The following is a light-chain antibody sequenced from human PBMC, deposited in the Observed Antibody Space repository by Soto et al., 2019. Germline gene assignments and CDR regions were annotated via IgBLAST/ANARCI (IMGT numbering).Light chain of an antibody. Sequence: EIVMTQSPSTLSLSPGERATLSCRASQSVSSNFAWYQQKPGQAPRLLIYDASTRATGVPARFSGSGSGTEFTLTISSLQSEDFAVYYCQQYDNWPLTSGGGTKVDIK. V-gene: IGKV3-15*01. CDR1: QSVSSN. CDR3: QQYDNWPLT. J-gene: IGKJ4*01. CDR2: DAS.